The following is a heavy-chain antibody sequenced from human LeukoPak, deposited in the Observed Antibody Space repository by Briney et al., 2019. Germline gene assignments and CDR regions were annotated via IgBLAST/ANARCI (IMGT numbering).Heavy chain of an antibody. V-gene: IGHV3-7*01. J-gene: IGHJ4*02. CDR2: IKQDGSEK. Sequence: GGSLRLSCAASGFTFSSYWMSWVRQAPGKGLEWVANIKQDGSEKYYVDSVKGRFTISRDNSKNTLYLQMNSLRAEDTAVYYCAKDGYVGAILQWGQGTLVTVSS. CDR1: GFTFSSYW. D-gene: IGHD1-26*01. CDR3: AKDGYVGAILQ.